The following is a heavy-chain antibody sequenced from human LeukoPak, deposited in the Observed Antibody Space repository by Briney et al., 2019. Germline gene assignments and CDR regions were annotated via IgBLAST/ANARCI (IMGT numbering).Heavy chain of an antibody. J-gene: IGHJ4*02. Sequence: SETLSLTCTVSGGSISSSSYYWGWIRQPPGKGLEWIGSIYYSGSTYYNPSLKSRVTISVDTSKNQFSLKLSSVTAADTAVYYCARRAGIAVAGRSFDYWGQGTLVTVSS. CDR3: ARRAGIAVAGRSFDY. CDR2: IYYSGST. D-gene: IGHD6-19*01. CDR1: GGSISSSSYY. V-gene: IGHV4-39*01.